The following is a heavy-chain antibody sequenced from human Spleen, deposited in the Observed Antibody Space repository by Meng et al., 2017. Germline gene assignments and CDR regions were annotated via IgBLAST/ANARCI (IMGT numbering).Heavy chain of an antibody. Sequence: GESLKISCATSGFTFDDYTMHWVRQAPGKGLEWVSLITWDGDLAYYADSVKGRFTISRDNSKNSLFLQMNSLRAEDTAVYYCARGRGGYGDLDYWGQGTLVTVSS. V-gene: IGHV3-43*01. CDR2: ITWDGDLA. J-gene: IGHJ4*02. CDR1: GFTFDDYT. D-gene: IGHD4-17*01. CDR3: ARGRGGYGDLDY.